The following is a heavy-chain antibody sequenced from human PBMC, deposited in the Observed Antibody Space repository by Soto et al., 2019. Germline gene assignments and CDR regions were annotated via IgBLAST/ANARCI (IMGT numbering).Heavy chain of an antibody. D-gene: IGHD2-2*01. Sequence: ASVKVSCKASGYTFTSYGISWVRQAPGQGLEWMGWISAYNGNTNYAQKLQGRVTMTTDTSTSTAYMELRSPRSDDTAVYYCARDVEYQLHFYYYYGMDVWGQGTTVTVSS. CDR3: ARDVEYQLHFYYYYGMDV. V-gene: IGHV1-18*01. CDR1: GYTFTSYG. CDR2: ISAYNGNT. J-gene: IGHJ6*02.